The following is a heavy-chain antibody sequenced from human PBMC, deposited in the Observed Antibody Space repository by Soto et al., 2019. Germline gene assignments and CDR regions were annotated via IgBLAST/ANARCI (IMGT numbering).Heavy chain of an antibody. Sequence: PGGSLRLSCAASGFTFSSYAMHWVRQAPGKGLEWVAVISYDGSNKYYADSVKGRFTISRDNSKNTLYLQMNSLRAEDTAVYYCGRETPPPFSSGFDYWGQGTLVTVS. CDR2: ISYDGSNK. V-gene: IGHV3-30-3*01. CDR1: GFTFSSYA. CDR3: GRETPPPFSSGFDY. D-gene: IGHD3-22*01. J-gene: IGHJ4*02.